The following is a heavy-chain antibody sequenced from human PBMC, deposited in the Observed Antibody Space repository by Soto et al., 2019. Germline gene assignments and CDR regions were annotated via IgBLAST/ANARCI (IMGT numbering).Heavy chain of an antibody. V-gene: IGHV4-59*01. D-gene: IGHD3-16*01. Sequence: PSETLSLTCTVSGDSSSGFDWSWIRQPPGKGLEWIGYINHAGSTYYSPSLQSRVTISLDSSKNQFSLILTSVIAADTAVYFCATFRRNYFDNWGQGTLVTVSS. J-gene: IGHJ4*02. CDR1: GDSSSGFD. CDR2: INHAGST. CDR3: ATFRRNYFDN.